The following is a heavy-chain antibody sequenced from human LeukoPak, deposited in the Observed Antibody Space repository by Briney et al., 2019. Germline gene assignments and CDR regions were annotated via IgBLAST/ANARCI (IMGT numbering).Heavy chain of an antibody. J-gene: IGHJ3*02. Sequence: GASVKVSCKASGYTFTSYGISWVRQAPGQGLEWMGWISAYNGNTNYAQKFQGRVTMTRDTSISTAYMELSRLRSDDTAVYYCARAYCSSTSCLDAFDIWGQGTMVTVSS. CDR1: GYTFTSYG. D-gene: IGHD2-2*01. CDR2: ISAYNGNT. V-gene: IGHV1-18*01. CDR3: ARAYCSSTSCLDAFDI.